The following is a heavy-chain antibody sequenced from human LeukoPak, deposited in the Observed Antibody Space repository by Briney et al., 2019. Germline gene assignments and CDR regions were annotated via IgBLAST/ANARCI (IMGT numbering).Heavy chain of an antibody. CDR1: GYTFTGYY. V-gene: IGHV1-2*02. CDR2: INPNSGGT. D-gene: IGHD2-2*01. J-gene: IGHJ6*02. Sequence: ASVKVSCKASGYTFTGYYMHWVRQAPGQGLEWMGWINPNSGGTNYAQKFQGRVTMTRDTSISTAYMELSRLRSDDTAVYYCARDSTYCSSTSCYYYYYGMDVWGRGTTVTVSS. CDR3: ARDSTYCSSTSCYYYYYGMDV.